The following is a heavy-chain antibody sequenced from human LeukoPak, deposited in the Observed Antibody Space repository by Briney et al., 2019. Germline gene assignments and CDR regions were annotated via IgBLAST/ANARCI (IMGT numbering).Heavy chain of an antibody. J-gene: IGHJ4*02. CDR2: NDGSST. CDR3: AKGSMATTHFDY. CDR1: GFTFSSYW. V-gene: IGHV3-74*01. Sequence: GGSLRLSCAASGFTFSSYWMHWVRQAPGKGLVWVSRNDGSSTSYADSVKGRFTISRDNAKNTLYLQMNSLRAEDTALYYCAKGSMATTHFDYWGQGTLVTVSS. D-gene: IGHD5-24*01.